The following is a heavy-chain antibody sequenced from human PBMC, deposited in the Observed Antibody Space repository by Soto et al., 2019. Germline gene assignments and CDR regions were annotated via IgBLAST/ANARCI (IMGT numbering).Heavy chain of an antibody. CDR2: IYWDDDT. V-gene: IGHV2-5*02. Sequence: QITLKESGPTLVKPTQTLTLTCTFSGFSLSTSGVGVGWIRQPPGKALEWLALIYWDDDTRYSPSLKSKLTLPKDPSKNQVVLTMTNIDPVDKATYYCAHTGLRHYDILTGYLFDYWGQGTLVTVS. CDR1: GFSLSTSGVG. D-gene: IGHD3-9*01. J-gene: IGHJ4*02. CDR3: AHTGLRHYDILTGYLFDY.